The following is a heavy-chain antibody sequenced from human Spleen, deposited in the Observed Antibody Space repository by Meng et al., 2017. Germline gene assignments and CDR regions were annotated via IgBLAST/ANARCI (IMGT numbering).Heavy chain of an antibody. CDR1: GFTFSIYA. CDR3: ARSSGYYFDY. D-gene: IGHD3-22*01. V-gene: IGHV3-30*04. J-gene: IGHJ4*02. Sequence: GGSLRLSCAASGFTFSIYAMHWVRQAPGKGLEWVAVISYDGSNKYYADSVKGRFTISRDNAKNTLYLQMNRLRAEDTAVYYCARSSGYYFDYWGQGTLVTVSS. CDR2: ISYDGSNK.